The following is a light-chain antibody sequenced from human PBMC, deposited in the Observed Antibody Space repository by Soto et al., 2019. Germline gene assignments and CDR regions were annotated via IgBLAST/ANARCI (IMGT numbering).Light chain of an antibody. CDR3: SSYRYSTTYV. V-gene: IGLV2-8*01. CDR2: EVN. J-gene: IGLJ1*01. Sequence: QSVLTQPPSASGSPGQSVAISCTGTSSDVGGYNYVSWYQQHPGKAPELMIYEVNKRPSGVPDRFSGSKSGNTASLTVSGLQAEDEADYYCSSYRYSTTYVFGTGTKVTVL. CDR1: SSDVGGYNY.